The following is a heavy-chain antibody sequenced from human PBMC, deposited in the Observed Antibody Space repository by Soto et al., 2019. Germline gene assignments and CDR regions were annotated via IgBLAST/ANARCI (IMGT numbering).Heavy chain of an antibody. J-gene: IGHJ6*02. Sequence: EVQLVESGGGLVQPGRSLRLSCAASGFTFDAYAMHWVRQAPGKGLEWVSGISWNSGSIGYADSVKGRFTISRDNAKNSLYLQMNSLRAEDTALYYCAKDLEVTTPRGMDVWGQGTTVTVSS. CDR3: AKDLEVTTPRGMDV. CDR1: GFTFDAYA. D-gene: IGHD4-4*01. V-gene: IGHV3-9*01. CDR2: ISWNSGSI.